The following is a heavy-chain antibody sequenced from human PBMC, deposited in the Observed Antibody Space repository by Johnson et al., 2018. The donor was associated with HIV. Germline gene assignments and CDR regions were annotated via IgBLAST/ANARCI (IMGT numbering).Heavy chain of an antibody. V-gene: IGHV3-30*04. D-gene: IGHD6-19*01. CDR1: GFTFSSYA. Sequence: QVQLVESGGGVVRPGGSLRLSCAASGFTFSSYAMHWVRQAPGKGLAWVAVISSDGSTKYYADSVKGRFTISRDNSKNTLYLQMKSLRPEATSIYYCAKDDNLGVWYSDAFDVWGQGTVVTVSS. CDR3: AKDDNLGVWYSDAFDV. CDR2: ISSDGSTK. J-gene: IGHJ3*01.